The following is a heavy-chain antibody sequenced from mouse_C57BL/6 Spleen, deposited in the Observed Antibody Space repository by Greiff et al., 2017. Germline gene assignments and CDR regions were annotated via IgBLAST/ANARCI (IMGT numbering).Heavy chain of an antibody. D-gene: IGHD1-1*01. CDR1: GYTFTSYW. V-gene: IGHV1-52*01. CDR3: ARGLITTVVADFDY. Sequence: QVQLKQPGAELVRPGSSVKLSCKASGYTFTSYWMHWVKQRPIQGLEWIGNIDPSDSETHYNQKFKDKATLTVDKSSSTAYMQLSSLTSEDSAVYYCARGLITTVVADFDYWGQGTTLTVSS. CDR2: IDPSDSET. J-gene: IGHJ2*01.